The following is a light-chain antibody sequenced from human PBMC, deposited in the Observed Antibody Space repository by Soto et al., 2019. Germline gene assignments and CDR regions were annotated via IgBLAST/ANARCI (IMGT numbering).Light chain of an antibody. J-gene: IGLJ1*01. V-gene: IGLV2-14*01. Sequence: QSALTQPASVSGSPGQSITLSCTGTSSDVGGYNYVSWYQQHPGKAPKLIIYEVSNRPSGVSNRFSGSKSDNTASLTISGLQAEDEADYYCSSYTSSNTYVFGTGTKVTVL. CDR1: SSDVGGYNY. CDR2: EVS. CDR3: SSYTSSNTYV.